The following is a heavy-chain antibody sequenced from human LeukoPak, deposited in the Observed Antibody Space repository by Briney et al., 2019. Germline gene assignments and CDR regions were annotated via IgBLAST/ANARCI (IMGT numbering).Heavy chain of an antibody. CDR3: ALSSGSYSFYYYCMDV. CDR2: ISGSGGST. D-gene: IGHD1-26*01. Sequence: PGGSLRLSCAASGFTFSSYAMSWVRQAPGKGLEWVSAISGSGGSTYYADSVKGRFTISRDNSKNTLYLQMNSLRAEDTAVYYCALSSGSYSFYYYCMDVWGKGTTVTVSS. CDR1: GFTFSSYA. V-gene: IGHV3-23*01. J-gene: IGHJ6*03.